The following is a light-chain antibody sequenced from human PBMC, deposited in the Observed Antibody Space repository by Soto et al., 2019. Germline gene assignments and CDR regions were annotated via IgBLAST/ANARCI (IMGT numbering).Light chain of an antibody. Sequence: PGERATLSCRASQTVSITYLTWYQQKPGQAPRLLIFGASKRATGIPDRFSGSGSGTDFTLTISSLEPEDFAIYYCQQRSNWPPITFGQGTRLEIK. CDR1: QTVSITY. V-gene: IGKV3D-20*02. J-gene: IGKJ5*01. CDR2: GAS. CDR3: QQRSNWPPIT.